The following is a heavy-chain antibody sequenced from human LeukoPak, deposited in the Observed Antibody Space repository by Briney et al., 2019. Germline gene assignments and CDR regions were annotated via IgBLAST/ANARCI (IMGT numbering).Heavy chain of an antibody. Sequence: LGGSLRLSCAASGFTFSNYWMAWVRQAPGKGPEWVANINLDGSQKYYVDSVKGRFTISRDNSKNTLYLQMNSLRAEDTAVYYCAKDRWAARPHHFDYWGQGTLVTVSS. CDR2: INLDGSQK. J-gene: IGHJ4*02. V-gene: IGHV3-7*03. CDR3: AKDRWAARPHHFDY. CDR1: GFTFSNYW. D-gene: IGHD6-6*01.